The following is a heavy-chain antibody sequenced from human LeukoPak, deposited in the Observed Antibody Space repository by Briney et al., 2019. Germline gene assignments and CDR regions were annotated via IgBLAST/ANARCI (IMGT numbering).Heavy chain of an antibody. V-gene: IGHV1-3*01. CDR3: ARADAYYYDSSGYWVY. Sequence: GASVKVSCKASGYTFTSYAMHWVRQAPGQRLEWMGWINAGNGNTKYSQKFQGRVTITRDTSASTAYMELSSLRSEDTAVYYCARADAYYYDSSGYWVYWGQGTLVTVSS. J-gene: IGHJ4*02. CDR2: INAGNGNT. D-gene: IGHD3-22*01. CDR1: GYTFTSYA.